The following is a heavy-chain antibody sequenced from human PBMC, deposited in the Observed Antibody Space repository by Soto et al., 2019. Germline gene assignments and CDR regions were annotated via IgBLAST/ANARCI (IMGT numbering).Heavy chain of an antibody. CDR2: ISSSSSYI. V-gene: IGHV3-21*01. D-gene: IGHD4-17*01. J-gene: IGHJ3*02. CDR3: ARDPATVTLNNAFDI. CDR1: GFTFSSYS. Sequence: PGGSLRLSXAASGFTFSSYSMNWVRQAPGKGLEWVSSISSSSSYIYYADSVKGRFTISRDNAKNSLYLQMNSLRAEDTAVYYCARDPATVTLNNAFDIWGQGTMVTVSS.